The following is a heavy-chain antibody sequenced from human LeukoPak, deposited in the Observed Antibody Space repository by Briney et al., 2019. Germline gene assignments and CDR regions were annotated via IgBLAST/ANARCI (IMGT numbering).Heavy chain of an antibody. Sequence: PGGSLRLSCAASGFTFDDYAMHWVRHAPGKGLEWVSGISWNSGNIDYADSVKGRFTISRDNAKNSLYLQMNSLRAEDMALYYCAKASGSYYYYYIDVWGKGTTVTVSS. J-gene: IGHJ6*03. CDR1: GFTFDDYA. V-gene: IGHV3-9*03. CDR2: ISWNSGNI. CDR3: AKASGSYYYYYIDV. D-gene: IGHD3-10*01.